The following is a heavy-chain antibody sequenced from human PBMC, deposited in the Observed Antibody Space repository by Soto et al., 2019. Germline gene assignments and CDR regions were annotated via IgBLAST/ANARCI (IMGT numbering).Heavy chain of an antibody. V-gene: IGHV1-2*04. J-gene: IGHJ4*02. CDR3: QRGSVGPYTAFDY. Sequence: QVQLVQSGAEVKQPGASVKVSCKAPGYTFTGFHIHWVRQAPGQGLEWMGWINPNGGGRNYAQKFQGWVSMTRDTAISTDYTEPSRLTSDDPAMYYCQRGSVGPYTAFDYCGQGSLFTVSA. CDR1: GYTFTGFH. D-gene: IGHD1-26*01. CDR2: INPNGGGR.